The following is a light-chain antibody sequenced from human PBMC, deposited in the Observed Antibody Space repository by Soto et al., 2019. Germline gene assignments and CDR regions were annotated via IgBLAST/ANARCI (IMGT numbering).Light chain of an antibody. CDR3: QHYNSYSEA. V-gene: IGKV1-5*03. CDR1: EDISTW. CDR2: KAS. J-gene: IGKJ1*01. Sequence: DIQMTQSPSSVSASVGDRVTITCRSSEDISTWLAWYQQKRGKAPKLLIYKASTLKSGVPSRFSGSGSGTEFTLTISSLQPDDFATYYCQHYNSYSEAFGQGTKVDIK.